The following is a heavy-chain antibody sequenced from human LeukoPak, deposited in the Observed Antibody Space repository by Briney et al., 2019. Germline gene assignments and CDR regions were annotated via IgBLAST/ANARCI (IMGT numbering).Heavy chain of an antibody. CDR2: IITILGIA. CDR1: GGTFSSYA. D-gene: IGHD2-21*02. CDR3: ARRSEDIVVVTAMKTDYYGMDV. V-gene: IGHV1-69*04. J-gene: IGHJ6*02. Sequence: SVNVSCKASGGTFSSYAISWVRQPPAQGLEWMGRIITILGIANYAQKFQGRVTITADKSTSTAYMELSSLRSEDTAVYYCARRSEDIVVVTAMKTDYYGMDVWGQGTTVTVSS.